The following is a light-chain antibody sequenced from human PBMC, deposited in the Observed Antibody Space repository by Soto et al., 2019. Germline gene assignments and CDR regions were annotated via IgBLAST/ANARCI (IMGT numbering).Light chain of an antibody. CDR1: QSVSSK. J-gene: IGKJ5*01. CDR2: DAS. Sequence: IEVEQYRAKQSRFGGEGRSRWCRARQSVSSKLAWYHQKPGQAPRLLIYDASARATGVPARFSGSGSGTEFTLACSSLQSEDFAFYYCQHYNNWPITCGQGTRLEIK. V-gene: IGKV3-15*01. CDR3: QHYNNWPIT.